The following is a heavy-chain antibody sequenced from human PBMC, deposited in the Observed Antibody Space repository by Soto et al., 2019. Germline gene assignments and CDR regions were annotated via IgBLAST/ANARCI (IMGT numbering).Heavy chain of an antibody. V-gene: IGHV5-51*01. J-gene: IGHJ6*02. Sequence: PGESLKIACKGSGYSFTSYWIVWVRQMPGKGLELMGIIYPGDSDTRYSPSFQGQVTMSADKSIRTDYLQWSSMKASDTAIYYCARREYYDNYGMDXWGQGTTVTVS. CDR3: ARREYYDNYGMDX. CDR2: IYPGDSDT. CDR1: GYSFTSYW.